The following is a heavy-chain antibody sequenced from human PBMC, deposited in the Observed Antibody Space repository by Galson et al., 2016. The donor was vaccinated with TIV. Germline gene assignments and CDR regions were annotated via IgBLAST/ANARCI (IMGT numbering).Heavy chain of an antibody. D-gene: IGHD6-13*01. CDR1: GYTFTRYY. CDR3: ASGNASRWTFDI. J-gene: IGHJ3*02. Sequence: SVKVSCKASGYTFTRYYIHWVRQAPGQGLEWMGAMNPSGGGTNHAQNFQGRATLTRDTSTTTVYMELSTLRSEDTAVYYCASGNASRWTFDIWGQGTMVTVSS. CDR2: MNPSGGGT. V-gene: IGHV1-46*01.